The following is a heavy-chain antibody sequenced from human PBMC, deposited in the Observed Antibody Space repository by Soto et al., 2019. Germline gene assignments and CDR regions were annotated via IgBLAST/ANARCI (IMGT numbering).Heavy chain of an antibody. CDR3: AKDRLSFDY. V-gene: IGHV3-23*01. Sequence: EVQLLESGGGLVQPGGSLRLSCAASGFTFSSYAMSWVRQAQGKGLEWVSAIVRSGGTTYYADSVKGRFTISRDNSKNTLYLQMNSLRAEDTAVYYCAKDRLSFDYWGQGTLVTVSS. CDR2: IVRSGGTT. J-gene: IGHJ4*02. CDR1: GFTFSSYA.